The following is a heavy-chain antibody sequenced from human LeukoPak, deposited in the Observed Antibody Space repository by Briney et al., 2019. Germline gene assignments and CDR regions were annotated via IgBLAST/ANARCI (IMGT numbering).Heavy chain of an antibody. CDR1: GFTVSSYE. CDR3: ARGGCVSAMAIDY. J-gene: IGHJ4*02. CDR2: IYSGGST. V-gene: IGHV3-53*01. D-gene: IGHD2-2*01. Sequence: GGSLRLFCAASGFTVSSYEMGWVRPALGKGLEWVSVIYSGGSTYYADFVKGRRTISKYNTNNSLYLQINSLGAEDTAVYYCARGGCVSAMAIDYWGQGTLVTVSS.